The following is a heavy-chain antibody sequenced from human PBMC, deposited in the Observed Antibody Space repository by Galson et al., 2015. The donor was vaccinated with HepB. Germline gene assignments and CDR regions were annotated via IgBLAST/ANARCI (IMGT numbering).Heavy chain of an antibody. V-gene: IGHV1-18*01. CDR3: ARDERSSWFGWGLGNDFDY. Sequence: SVKVSCKASGYTFTSYGISWVRQAPGQGLEWMGWISAYNGNTNYAQKLQGRVTMTTDTSTSTAYMELRSLRSDDTAVYYCARDERSSWFGWGLGNDFDYWGQGTLVTVSS. J-gene: IGHJ4*02. CDR1: GYTFTSYG. D-gene: IGHD6-13*01. CDR2: ISAYNGNT.